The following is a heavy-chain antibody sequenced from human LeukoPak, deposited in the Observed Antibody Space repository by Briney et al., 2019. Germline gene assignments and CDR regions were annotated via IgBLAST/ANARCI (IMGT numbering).Heavy chain of an antibody. J-gene: IGHJ4*02. V-gene: IGHV3-72*01. D-gene: IGHD6-13*01. CDR3: ARAPSSSWFLTPYFDY. Sequence: GGSLRLSCAASGFTFSDHYMDWVRQSPGKGLEWVGRSRNKAKGYTTEYAATVKGRFTISRDDSENSLYLQMNSLKTDDTAVYYCARAPSSSWFLTPYFDYWGQGTLVTVSS. CDR2: SRNKAKGYTT. CDR1: GFTFSDHY.